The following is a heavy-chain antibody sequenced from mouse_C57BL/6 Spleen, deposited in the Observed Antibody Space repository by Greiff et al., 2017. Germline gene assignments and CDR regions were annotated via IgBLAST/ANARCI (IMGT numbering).Heavy chain of an antibody. Sequence: QVQLKQPGAELVKPGASVKMSCKASGYTFTSYWITWVKQRPGQGLEWIGDIYPGRGSTNYNEKFKRKATLTVDTSSSTAYMQLSSLTSEDSAVYYCAAYDGKMDYWGQGTSVTVSS. CDR1: GYTFTSYW. CDR2: IYPGRGST. CDR3: AAYDGKMDY. D-gene: IGHD2-3*01. V-gene: IGHV1-55*01. J-gene: IGHJ4*01.